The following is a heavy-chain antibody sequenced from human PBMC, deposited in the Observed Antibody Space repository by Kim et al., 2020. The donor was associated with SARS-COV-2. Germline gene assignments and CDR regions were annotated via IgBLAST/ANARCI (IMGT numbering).Heavy chain of an antibody. J-gene: IGHJ5*02. D-gene: IGHD4-17*01. Sequence: VSVKSRITINPDPSKNQFSLQLNSVTPEDTAVYYCARDYGDYGYLGWFDPWGQGTLVTVSS. V-gene: IGHV6-1*01. CDR3: ARDYGDYGYLGWFDP.